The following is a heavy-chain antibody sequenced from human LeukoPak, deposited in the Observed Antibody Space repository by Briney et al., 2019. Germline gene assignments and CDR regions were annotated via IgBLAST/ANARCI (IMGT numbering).Heavy chain of an antibody. CDR3: AKDFTMRYSGYDWFDY. V-gene: IGHV3-30*02. D-gene: IGHD5-12*01. Sequence: GGSLRLSCVASGFTFSTSGIHWVRQSPGKGLDWVAFIRNDGNKKNYAESVKGRFTISRDNSKNTLYLQMDSLSAEDTAVYYCAKDFTMRYSGYDWFDYWGQGTLVTVSS. CDR2: IRNDGNKK. CDR1: GFTFSTSG. J-gene: IGHJ4*02.